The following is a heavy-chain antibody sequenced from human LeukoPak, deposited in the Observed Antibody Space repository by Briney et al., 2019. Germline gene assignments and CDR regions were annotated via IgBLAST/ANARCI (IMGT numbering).Heavy chain of an antibody. CDR3: ARGIYGADAFDI. CDR1: GYTFTSYD. J-gene: IGHJ3*02. D-gene: IGHD4-17*01. CDR2: MNPNSGNT. V-gene: IGHV1-8*01. Sequence: ASVKVSCKASGYTFTSYDINWVQQATGQGLEWMGWMNPNSGNTGYAQKFQGRVTMTRNTSISTAYMELSSLRSEDTAVYYCARGIYGADAFDIWGQGTMVTVSS.